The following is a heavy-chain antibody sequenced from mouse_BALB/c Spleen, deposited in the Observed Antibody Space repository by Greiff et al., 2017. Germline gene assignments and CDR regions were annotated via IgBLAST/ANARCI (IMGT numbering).Heavy chain of an antibody. D-gene: IGHD1-1*01. Sequence: EVKLMESGGGLVQPGGSMKLSCVASGFTFSNYWMNWVRQSPEKGLEWVAEIRLKSNNYATHYAESVKGRFTISRDDSKSSVYLQMNNLRAEDTGIYYCTRPTVVATYYYAMDYWGQGTSVTVSS. CDR3: TRPTVVATYYYAMDY. V-gene: IGHV6-6*02. CDR2: IRLKSNNYAT. CDR1: GFTFSNYW. J-gene: IGHJ4*01.